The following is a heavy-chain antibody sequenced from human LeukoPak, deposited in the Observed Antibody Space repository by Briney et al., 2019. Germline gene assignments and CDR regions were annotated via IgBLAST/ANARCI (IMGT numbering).Heavy chain of an antibody. CDR1: GFTFSRYG. Sequence: GGSLRLSCAASGFTFSRYGMHWVRQAPGKGLEWVAVISYDGSNKYYVDSVKGRFTISRDNSKNTLYLQMNSLRAEDTAVYYCARQSGSSFDYWGQGTLVTVSS. CDR3: ARQSGSSFDY. J-gene: IGHJ4*02. CDR2: ISYDGSNK. V-gene: IGHV3-30*03. D-gene: IGHD1-26*01.